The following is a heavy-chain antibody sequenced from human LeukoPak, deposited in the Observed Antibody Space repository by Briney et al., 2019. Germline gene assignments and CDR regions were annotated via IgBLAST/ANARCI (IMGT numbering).Heavy chain of an antibody. CDR2: IYYSGST. V-gene: IGHV4-59*01. CDR3: ARVGNPFRPFGEFDY. Sequence: SETLSLTCTVSGGSISSYYWSWIRQPPGKGLEWIGYIYYSGSTNYNPSLKSRVTISVDTSKNQFSLKLSSVTAADTAVYYCARVGNPFRPFGEFDYWGQGTLVTVSS. J-gene: IGHJ4*02. CDR1: GGSISSYY. D-gene: IGHD3-10*01.